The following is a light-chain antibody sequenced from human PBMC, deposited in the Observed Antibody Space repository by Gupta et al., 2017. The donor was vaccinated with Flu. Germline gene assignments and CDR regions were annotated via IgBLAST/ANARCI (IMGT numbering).Light chain of an antibody. CDR3: ETWDSGLTTAL. J-gene: IGLJ2*01. CDR2: EDI. Sequence: KVTISCSGGRSNIGVNPLSWYQLLPGTVPKLLIFEDIKRPSGIPDRFSGSKSGTSATLAITGLQTGDEADYYCETWDSGLTTALFGGGTKVTVL. CDR1: RSNIGVNP. V-gene: IGLV1-51*02.